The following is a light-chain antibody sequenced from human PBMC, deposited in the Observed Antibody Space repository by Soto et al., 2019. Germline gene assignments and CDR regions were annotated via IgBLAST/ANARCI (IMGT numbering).Light chain of an antibody. CDR1: SSDVGGYNY. J-gene: IGLJ2*01. Sequence: QSALTQPPSASGSPGQSVTISCTGTSSDVGGYNYVSWYQQHPGKAPKLMIYEVIKRPSGVPDRFSGSKSGNTASLTVSGLQAEDEADYYCSSYADNNNVLFGGGTQLTVL. CDR2: EVI. V-gene: IGLV2-8*01. CDR3: SSYADNNNVL.